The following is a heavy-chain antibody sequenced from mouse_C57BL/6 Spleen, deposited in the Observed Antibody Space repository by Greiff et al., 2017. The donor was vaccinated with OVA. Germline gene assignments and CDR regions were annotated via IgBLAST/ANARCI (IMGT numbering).Heavy chain of an antibody. CDR1: GFNIKDDY. CDR2: IDPENGDT. V-gene: IGHV14-4*01. Sequence: VQLQQSGAELVRPGASVKLSCTASGFNIKDDYMHWVQQRPEQGLEWIGWIDPENGDTEYASKFQGKATITADTSSNTAYLQLSSLTSEDTAVYYCTTPNSDSSGYAWFAYWGQGTLVTVSA. J-gene: IGHJ3*01. CDR3: TTPNSDSSGYAWFAY. D-gene: IGHD3-2*02.